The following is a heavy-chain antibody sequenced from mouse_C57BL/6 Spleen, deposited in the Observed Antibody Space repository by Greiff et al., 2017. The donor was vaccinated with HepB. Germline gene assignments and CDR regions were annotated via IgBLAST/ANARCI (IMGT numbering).Heavy chain of an antibody. Sequence: EVQLVESGGGLVKPGGSLKLSCAASGFTFSSYTMSWVRQTPEKRLEWVATISGGGGNTYYPDSVKGRFTIARDNAKNTLYLQMSSLRSEDTALYYCATGYGFDYWGQGTTLTVSS. CDR3: ATGYGFDY. CDR1: GFTFSSYT. CDR2: ISGGGGNT. V-gene: IGHV5-9*01. J-gene: IGHJ2*01. D-gene: IGHD2-2*01.